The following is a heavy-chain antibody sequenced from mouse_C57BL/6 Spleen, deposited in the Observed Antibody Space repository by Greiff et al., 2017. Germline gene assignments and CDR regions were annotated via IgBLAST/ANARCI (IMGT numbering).Heavy chain of an antibody. CDR2: LDPNRGGT. D-gene: IGHD2-4*01. J-gene: IGHJ2*01. CDR1: GYTFTSYW. CDR3: ARSSDYLYYFDY. Sequence: VQLQQPGAELVKPGASVKLSCKASGYTFTSYWMHWVKQRPGRGLEWIGRLDPNRGGTKYNEKFKSKATLTVDKPSITAYMQLRSLTSAYSAVYYCARSSDYLYYFDYWGQGTTLTVSS. V-gene: IGHV1-72*01.